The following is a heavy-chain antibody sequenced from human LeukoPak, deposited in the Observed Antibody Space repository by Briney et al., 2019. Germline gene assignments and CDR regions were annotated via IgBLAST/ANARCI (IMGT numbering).Heavy chain of an antibody. V-gene: IGHV3-53*01. J-gene: IGHJ4*02. CDR3: AKVLNYYDSSGPLNN. Sequence: GGSLRLSCAASGFTVSSNYMSWVRQAPGKGLEWVSVIYSGGSTYYADSVKGRFTISRDNSKNTLYLQMNSLRAEDTAVYYCAKVLNYYDSSGPLNNWGQGTLVTVSS. D-gene: IGHD3-22*01. CDR2: IYSGGST. CDR1: GFTVSSNY.